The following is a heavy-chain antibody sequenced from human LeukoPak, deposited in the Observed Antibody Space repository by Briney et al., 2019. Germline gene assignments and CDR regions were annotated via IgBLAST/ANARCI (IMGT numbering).Heavy chain of an antibody. CDR1: GGSITYGSYY. V-gene: IGHV4-61*02. D-gene: IGHD1-7*01. Sequence: SETLSLTCTVSGGSITYGSYYWSWIRQAAGKGLQWIGRTHKSGTTHYNPSLRSRVILSLDMSKNQFSLQLSSVTAADTAVYYCARASWNYLERWGQGSLVPVPS. CDR3: ARASWNYLER. J-gene: IGHJ4*02. CDR2: THKSGTT.